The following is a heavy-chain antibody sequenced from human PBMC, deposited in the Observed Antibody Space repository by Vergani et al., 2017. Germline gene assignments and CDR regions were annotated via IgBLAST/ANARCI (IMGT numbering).Heavy chain of an antibody. CDR3: ARGLQVLRYFDWLSTYMDV. CDR2: INHSGST. CDR1: GRSFSGYY. Sequence: QVQLQQWGAGLLKPSETLSLTCAVYGRSFSGYYWSWIRQPPGKGLEWIGEINHSGSTNYNPSLKSRVTISVDTSKNQFSLKLSSVTAADTAEYYCARGLQVLRYFDWLSTYMDVWGKGTTVTVSS. D-gene: IGHD3-9*01. V-gene: IGHV4-34*01. J-gene: IGHJ6*03.